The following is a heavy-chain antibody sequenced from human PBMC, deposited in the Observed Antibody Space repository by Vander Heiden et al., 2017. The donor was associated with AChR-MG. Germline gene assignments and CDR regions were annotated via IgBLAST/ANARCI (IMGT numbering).Heavy chain of an antibody. Sequence: QVQLVQSGAEVKKPGSAVKVSCKASGGTFSSNASSWVRQAPGQGLEWMGGIIPIFGTANYAQQFQGRVTITADESTSTAYLELSSLRSEDTAVYYCTRTAYRGYSYGYSDYWGQGTLVTVSS. CDR1: GGTFSSNA. V-gene: IGHV1-69*01. CDR3: TRTAYRGYSYGYSDY. J-gene: IGHJ4*02. CDR2: IIPIFGTA. D-gene: IGHD5-18*01.